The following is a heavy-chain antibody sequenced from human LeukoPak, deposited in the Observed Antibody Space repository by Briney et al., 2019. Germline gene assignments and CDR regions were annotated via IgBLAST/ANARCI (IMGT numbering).Heavy chain of an antibody. V-gene: IGHV3-7*03. Sequence: GGSLRLSCAASGFIFNSYWMNWLRQAPGKGLEWVANVDQDGSEKYYVGSVKGRFTISRDNTKNSLYLQMNSLRVEDTAVYYCARGWASSRRKAFDIWGQGTMVTVSS. CDR2: VDQDGSEK. CDR1: GFIFNSYW. D-gene: IGHD3-16*01. J-gene: IGHJ3*02. CDR3: ARGWASSRRKAFDI.